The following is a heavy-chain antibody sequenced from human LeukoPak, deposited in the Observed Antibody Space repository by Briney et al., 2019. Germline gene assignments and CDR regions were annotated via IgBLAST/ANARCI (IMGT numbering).Heavy chain of an antibody. CDR1: GRTFSSYA. CDR3: ARDVSSSSWYEHYCFDY. Sequence: SVKVSCKASGRTFSSYAISWVRQAPGQGLEWMGRIIPIFGTANYAQKFQGRVTITTDESTSTAYMELSSLRSEDTAVYYCARDVSSSSWYEHYCFDYWGQGTLVTVSS. V-gene: IGHV1-69*05. CDR2: IIPIFGTA. J-gene: IGHJ4*02. D-gene: IGHD6-13*01.